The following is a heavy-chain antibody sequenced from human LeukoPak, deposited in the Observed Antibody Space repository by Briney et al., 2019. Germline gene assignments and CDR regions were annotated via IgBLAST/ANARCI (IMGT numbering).Heavy chain of an antibody. V-gene: IGHV7-4-1*02. Sequence: ASVKVSCKASGYSLTSYALNWVRQAPGQGFEWMGWINTNTGNPTYAQGFTGRFVFSLDTSVSTAHLQISSLKASDTAMYYCAKXXAYSSSWYGFFDYWGQGTLVAVSS. J-gene: IGHJ4*02. CDR1: GYSLTSYA. D-gene: IGHD6-13*01. CDR3: AKXXAYSSSWYGFFDY. CDR2: INTNTGNP.